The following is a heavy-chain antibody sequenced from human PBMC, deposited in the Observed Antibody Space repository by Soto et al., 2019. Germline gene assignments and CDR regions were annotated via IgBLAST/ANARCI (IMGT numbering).Heavy chain of an antibody. V-gene: IGHV5-51*01. J-gene: IGHJ5*02. D-gene: IGHD6-6*01. CDR1: GYSFSTYW. CDR2: IYPGDSDT. CDR3: ARRVQQLVRGWFDP. Sequence: GESLKISCKASGYSFSTYWIGWVRQMPGKGLEWMGLIYPGDSDTRYSPSFQGQVTISVDKSTSTTYLQWSSLKASDTAIYYCARRVQQLVRGWFDPWGQGTQVTVSS.